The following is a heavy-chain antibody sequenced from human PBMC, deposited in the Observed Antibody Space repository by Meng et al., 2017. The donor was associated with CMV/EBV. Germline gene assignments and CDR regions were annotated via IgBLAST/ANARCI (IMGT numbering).Heavy chain of an antibody. CDR3: ARDRVTAAAGVGWFAP. CDR1: GFTFSSYA. CDR2: ISYDGSNK. Sequence: GESLKISCAASGFTFSSYAMDWVRQAPGKGLEWVAVISYDGSNKYYADSVKVRFTISRDNSKNTLYLQMNSLRAEDTAVYYCARDRVTAAAGVGWFAPWGQGTLVTVSS. D-gene: IGHD6-13*01. V-gene: IGHV3-30*04. J-gene: IGHJ5*02.